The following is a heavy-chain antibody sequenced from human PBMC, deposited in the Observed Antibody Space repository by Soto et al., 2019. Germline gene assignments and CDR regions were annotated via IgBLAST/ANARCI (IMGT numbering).Heavy chain of an antibody. J-gene: IGHJ5*01. CDR2: TYYRSNWYT. D-gene: IGHD2-8*01. CDR3: ARLIGNSWLDS. V-gene: IGHV6-1*01. Sequence: SQTLPLTCAISGGRVSTNSATWDWIRPSPSRSLEWLGRTYYRSNWYTDYAVSVKGRITISPDTSNNQLSLQLNSVTPDDTAVYYCARLIGNSWLDSWGQGTLVTV. CDR1: GGRVSTNSAT.